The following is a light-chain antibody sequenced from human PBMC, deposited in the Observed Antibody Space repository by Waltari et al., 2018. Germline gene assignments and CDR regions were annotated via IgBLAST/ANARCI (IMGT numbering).Light chain of an antibody. J-gene: IGKJ4*01. CDR2: ESA. CDR3: QQYVTSVT. Sequence: EIVLTQSPGTLSLSPGERATLSCRASQNINSHLAWYQQRLGQAPRLLIYESAKRATGIPARFSGSGSGTDFTLTISRLEPEDFAIYYCQQYVTSVTFGGGTKVEI. CDR1: QNINSH. V-gene: IGKV3-11*01.